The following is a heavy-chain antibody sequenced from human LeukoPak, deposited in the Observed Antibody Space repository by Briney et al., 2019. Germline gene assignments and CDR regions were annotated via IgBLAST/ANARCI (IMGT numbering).Heavy chain of an antibody. CDR2: IKAKAHGGTI. D-gene: IGHD1-26*01. CDR3: TTDGVGVEGATYDN. CDR1: GFTFINAW. J-gene: IGHJ4*02. Sequence: GGSLRLCCAASGFTFINAWMAWVRQAPGKGLEWVGRIKAKAHGGTIEYAAPVKGRFTISRDDSKNTLYLQMNSLKTEDTAVYYCTTDGVGVEGATYDNWGQGTLVSVSS. V-gene: IGHV3-15*01.